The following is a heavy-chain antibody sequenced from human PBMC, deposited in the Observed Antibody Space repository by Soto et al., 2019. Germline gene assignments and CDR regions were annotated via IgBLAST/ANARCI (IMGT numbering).Heavy chain of an antibody. CDR1: GFTVITNY. J-gene: IGHJ4*02. Sequence: EVQMVESGGGLVQPGGSLRLSCAVSGFTVITNYISWVRQAPGKGLEWVSDIYAGGSTYYTDSVKGRFAISRDNSKNTLYLQMTSLRAEDTAVYYCVRKKSIVGATGYFDYWGQGTLVIVSS. V-gene: IGHV3-66*01. CDR3: VRKKSIVGATGYFDY. D-gene: IGHD1-26*01. CDR2: IYAGGST.